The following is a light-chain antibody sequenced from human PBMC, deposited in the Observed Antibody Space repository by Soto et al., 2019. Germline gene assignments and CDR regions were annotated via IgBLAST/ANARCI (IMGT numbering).Light chain of an antibody. CDR2: AAS. Sequence: DIQMTQSPSSLSASVGDRVTITCRASQRIVSNLNWYQQKPWKAPKLLIYAASSLQSGVPSRFSGGGSGTDFTLTISSLQPEDFATYYCQQSYSAWSFGQGTKVDI. V-gene: IGKV1-39*01. CDR1: QRIVSN. J-gene: IGKJ1*01. CDR3: QQSYSAWS.